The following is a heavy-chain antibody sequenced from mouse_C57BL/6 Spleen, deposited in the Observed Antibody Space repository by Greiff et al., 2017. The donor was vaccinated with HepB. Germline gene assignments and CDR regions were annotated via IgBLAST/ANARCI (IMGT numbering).Heavy chain of an antibody. V-gene: IGHV1-64*01. J-gene: IGHJ3*01. CDR3: ARLDGSSWFAY. CDR1: GYTFTSYW. Sequence: QVHVKQPGAELVKPGASVKLSCKASGYTFTSYWMHWVKQRPGQGLEWIGMIHPNSGSTNYNEKFKSKATLTVDKSSSTAYMQRSSLTSEDSAVYYCARLDGSSWFAYWGQGTLVTVSA. CDR2: IHPNSGST. D-gene: IGHD1-1*01.